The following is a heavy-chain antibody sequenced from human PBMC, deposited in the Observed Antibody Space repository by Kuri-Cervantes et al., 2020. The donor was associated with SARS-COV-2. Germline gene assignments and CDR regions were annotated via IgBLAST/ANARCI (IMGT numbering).Heavy chain of an antibody. CDR3: ARDAFDSSGYQLVDY. J-gene: IGHJ4*02. CDR1: GYTFTSYA. CDR2: INAGNGNT. Sequence: ASVKVSCKASGYTFTSYAMHWVRQAPGQRLEWMGWINAGNGNTKYSQKFQGRVTITRDTSASTAYMELSSLRSDDTAVYYCARDAFDSSGYQLVDYWGQGTLVTVSS. D-gene: IGHD3-22*01. V-gene: IGHV1-3*01.